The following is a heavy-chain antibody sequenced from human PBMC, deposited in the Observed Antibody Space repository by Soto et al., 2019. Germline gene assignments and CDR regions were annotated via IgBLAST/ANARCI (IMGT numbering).Heavy chain of an antibody. CDR3: AKRPSYDFVN. D-gene: IGHD3-3*01. J-gene: IGHJ4*02. V-gene: IGHV3-23*01. CDR1: GFTFSTYA. CDR2: INKNGGST. Sequence: GGSLRLSCAASGFTFSTYAMSWVRQAPGKGLEWVSSINKNGGSTFYADSVKGRFTISRDNSKDTLFLQMNSLRAEDTALYYCAKRPSYDFVNWGQGTLVTVSS.